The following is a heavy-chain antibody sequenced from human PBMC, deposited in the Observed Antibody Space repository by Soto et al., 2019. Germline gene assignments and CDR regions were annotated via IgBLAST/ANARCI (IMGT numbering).Heavy chain of an antibody. V-gene: IGHV3-53*01. J-gene: IGHJ4*02. CDR3: ASLGLNSGSSYFNC. CDR1: GFTVSSNY. Sequence: GGSLRLSCAVSGFTVSSNYMSWARQAPGKGLEWVSVIYSGGTTYYADSVKGRFTISRDNSKSTLYLQMNSLRAEDTAVYYCASLGLNSGSSYFNCWRQGTLVTVSS. D-gene: IGHD3-22*01. CDR2: IYSGGTT.